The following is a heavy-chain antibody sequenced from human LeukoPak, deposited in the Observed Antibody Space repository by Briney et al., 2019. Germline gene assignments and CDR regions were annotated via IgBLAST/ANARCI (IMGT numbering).Heavy chain of an antibody. D-gene: IGHD1-14*01. CDR3: AKEVLSSPTAEDAFDI. V-gene: IGHV3-30*18. CDR2: ISYDGRKK. CDR1: GFTFSSYG. J-gene: IGHJ3*02. Sequence: PGGSLRLSCAASGFTFSSYGIHWVRQAPGKGLEWVAVISYDGRKKYYADSVKGRFTISRDNSKNTLYLQMNSLRAEDTAVYYCAKEVLSSPTAEDAFDIWGQGTMVTVSS.